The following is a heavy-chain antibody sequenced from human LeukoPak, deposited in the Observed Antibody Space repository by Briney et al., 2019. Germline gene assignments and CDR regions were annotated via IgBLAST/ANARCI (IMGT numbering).Heavy chain of an antibody. V-gene: IGHV4-34*01. J-gene: IGHJ4*02. Sequence: SETLSLTCAVYGGSFSGYYWSWIRQPPGKGLEWIGEINHSGSTNYNPSLKSRVTLSVDTSKNQFSLKLSSVTAADTAVYYCARTSRSVANDYWGQGTLVTVSS. D-gene: IGHD5-12*01. CDR3: ARTSRSVANDY. CDR2: INHSGST. CDR1: GGSFSGYY.